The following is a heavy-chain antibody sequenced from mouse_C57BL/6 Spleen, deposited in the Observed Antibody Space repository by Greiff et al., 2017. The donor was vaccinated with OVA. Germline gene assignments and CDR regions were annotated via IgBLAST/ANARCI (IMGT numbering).Heavy chain of an antibody. CDR1: GFTFSDYY. J-gene: IGHJ3*01. V-gene: IGHV5-16*01. Sequence: EVKLVESAGGLVQPGSSMKLSCTASGFTFSDYYMAWVRQVPEKGLEWVANINYDGSSTYYLDSLKSRFIISRDNAKNILYLQMSSLKSEDTATYYCARGAYYYGSPSWFAYWGQGTLVTVSA. CDR2: INYDGSST. CDR3: ARGAYYYGSPSWFAY. D-gene: IGHD1-1*01.